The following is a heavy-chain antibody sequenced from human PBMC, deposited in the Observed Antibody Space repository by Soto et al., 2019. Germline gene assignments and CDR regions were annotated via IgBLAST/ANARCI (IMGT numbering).Heavy chain of an antibody. J-gene: IGHJ4*02. V-gene: IGHV4-31*03. D-gene: IGHD6-13*01. Sequence: VQLQESGPGLVKPSQTLSLICTVSGGSINSGGYYWNWIRQHPGKGLEWIGYIYYSGSTYYNPFLRSRVTISADTSENQFSLKLSSVTAADTAVYFCARGDRQSGYSSSCVFDYWGQGTLVNVSS. CDR2: IYYSGST. CDR1: GGSINSGGYY. CDR3: ARGDRQSGYSSSCVFDY.